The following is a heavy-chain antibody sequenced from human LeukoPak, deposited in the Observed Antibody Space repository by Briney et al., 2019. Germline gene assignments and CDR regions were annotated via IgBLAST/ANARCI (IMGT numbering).Heavy chain of an antibody. CDR2: INSDGSST. CDR3: ARGVTPSSTSPILN. CDR1: GFTFSSYW. V-gene: IGHV3-74*01. D-gene: IGHD2-2*01. J-gene: IGHJ4*02. Sequence: PGGSLRLSCAASGFTFSSYWMHWVRHAPGKGLVWVSRINSDGSSTSYADSVKGRLTISRDNAKNTLYLQMNSLRAEDTAVYYCARGVTPSSTSPILNWGQGTLVTVSS.